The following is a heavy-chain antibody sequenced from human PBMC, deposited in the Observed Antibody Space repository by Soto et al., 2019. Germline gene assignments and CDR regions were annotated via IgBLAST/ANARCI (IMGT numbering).Heavy chain of an antibody. Sequence: LSLTCTVSGVSISSSYWSWIRQSPGTGLEWIGYIYYTGTTNYNPSLKRRVTISLDTAKNQFSLNVNSLTTADTAVYFCARGGNRYSNTASGVGGFDFWGQGTLVTVSS. CDR2: IYYTGTT. J-gene: IGHJ4*02. CDR1: GVSISSSY. CDR3: ARGGNRYSNTASGVGGFDF. V-gene: IGHV4-59*01. D-gene: IGHD5-12*01.